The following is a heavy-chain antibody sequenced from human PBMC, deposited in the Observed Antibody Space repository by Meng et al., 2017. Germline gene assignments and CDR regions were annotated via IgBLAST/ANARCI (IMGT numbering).Heavy chain of an antibody. CDR3: ARDPNGFWSGYLDY. V-gene: IGHV3-21*01. Sequence: GGSLRLSCAASGLTFSSYSMNWVRQAPGKGLEWVSSISTSRRYIYYADSMKGRFTISRDNPKNSLYLQMNSLRAEDTAVNYCARDPNGFWSGYLDYWGQGTLVTVSS. J-gene: IGHJ4*02. CDR1: GLTFSSYS. D-gene: IGHD3-3*01. CDR2: ISTSRRYI.